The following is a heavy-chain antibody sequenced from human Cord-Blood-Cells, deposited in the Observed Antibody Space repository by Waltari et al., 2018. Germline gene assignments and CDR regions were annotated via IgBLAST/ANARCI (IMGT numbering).Heavy chain of an antibody. CDR3: ARVDTIFGVVFDY. V-gene: IGHV4-30-2*01. Sequence: QLQLQESGSGLVKPSQTLSLTCAVSGGSISSGGYSWSWIRQPPGKGLEWIGYIYHSGSTYYNPSLKSRVTTSVDRSKNQFSLKLSSVTAADTAVYYCARVDTIFGVVFDYWGQGTLVTVSS. CDR2: IYHSGST. CDR1: GGSISSGGYS. D-gene: IGHD3-3*01. J-gene: IGHJ4*02.